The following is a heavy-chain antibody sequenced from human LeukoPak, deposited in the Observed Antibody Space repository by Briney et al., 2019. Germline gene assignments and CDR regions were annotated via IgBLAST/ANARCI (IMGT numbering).Heavy chain of an antibody. CDR2: IYNSGST. CDR1: GGSISGYY. CDR3: ARKDGDG. D-gene: IGHD5-24*01. Sequence: SETLSLTCTVSGGSISGYYWSWIRQPPGKGLEWIGHIYNSGSTNYNPSLRGRVTISLDTSKNQVSLKLTSVTAADTAMYYCARKDGDGWGQGTLVTVSS. J-gene: IGHJ4*02. V-gene: IGHV4-4*08.